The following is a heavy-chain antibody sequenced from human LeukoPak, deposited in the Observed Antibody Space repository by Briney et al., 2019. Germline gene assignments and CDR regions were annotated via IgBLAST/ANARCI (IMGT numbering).Heavy chain of an antibody. J-gene: IGHJ3*02. CDR3: ARDAILGYCSGGSCRRDAFDI. D-gene: IGHD2-15*01. V-gene: IGHV4-38-2*02. CDR1: GYSISSGYY. Sequence: SETLSLTCTVSGYSISSGYYWGWIRQPPGKGLEWIGSIYHSGSTYYNPSLKSRVTISVDTSKNQFSLKLSSVTAADTAVYYCARDAILGYCSGGSCRRDAFDIWGQGTMVTVSS. CDR2: IYHSGST.